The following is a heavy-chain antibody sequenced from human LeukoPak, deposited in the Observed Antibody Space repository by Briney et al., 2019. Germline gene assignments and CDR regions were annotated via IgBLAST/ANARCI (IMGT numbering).Heavy chain of an antibody. CDR3: AKDLIRVSGRVLSHCSSTSCYRGPFDY. J-gene: IGHJ4*02. D-gene: IGHD2-2*01. Sequence: PGGSLRLSCAASGFTFSSYSMNWVRQAPGKGLEWVSVIYSGGSTYYADSVKGRFTISRDNSKNTLYLQMNSLRAEDTAVYYCAKDLIRVSGRVLSHCSSTSCYRGPFDYWGQGTLVTVSS. CDR1: GFTFSSYS. CDR2: IYSGGST. V-gene: IGHV3-NL1*01.